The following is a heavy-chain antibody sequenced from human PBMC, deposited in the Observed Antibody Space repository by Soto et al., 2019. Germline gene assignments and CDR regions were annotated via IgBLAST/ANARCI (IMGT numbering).Heavy chain of an antibody. CDR3: ARGRVQLWTEAYYYYYGMDV. CDR2: MNPNSGNT. D-gene: IGHD5-18*01. CDR1: GYTVTSYD. J-gene: IGHJ6*04. V-gene: IGHV1-8*01. Sequence: ASVKVSCKSSGYTVTSYDINWVRQATGQGLEWMGWMNPNSGNTGYAQKFQGRVTMTRNTSISTAYMELSSLRSEDTAVYYCARGRVQLWTEAYYYYYGMDVRGKGTTVTVSS.